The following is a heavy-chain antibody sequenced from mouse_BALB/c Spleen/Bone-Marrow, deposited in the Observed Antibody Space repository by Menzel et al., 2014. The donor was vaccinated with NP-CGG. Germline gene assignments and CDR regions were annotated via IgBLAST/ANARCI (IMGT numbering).Heavy chain of an antibody. CDR1: GFTFXSYY. V-gene: IGHV5-6-2*01. D-gene: IGHD2-3*01. J-gene: IGHJ3*01. Sequence: EVQGVESGGGLVKLGGSLKLSCAASGFTFXSYYMSWVRQTPEKRLELVAAINTNGGSTYYPDTVKGRFTISRDNAKNTLYLQMSSLKSEDTALYYCASLYDGYSVFVYWGQGTLVTVSA. CDR3: ASLYDGYSVFVY. CDR2: INTNGGST.